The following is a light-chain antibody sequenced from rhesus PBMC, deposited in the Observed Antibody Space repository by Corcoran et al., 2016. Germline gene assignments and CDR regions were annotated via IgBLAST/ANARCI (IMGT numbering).Light chain of an antibody. CDR1: QGISNF. Sequence: DIQMTQSPSSLSASVGDRVTITCRASQGISNFLSWYQQKPGKAPKLLLYDASTLQGGVPSRFSGSGSGTDFTLTISSLQPEDFATYYCLQYNSDPFTFGPGTKLDIK. J-gene: IGKJ3*01. V-gene: IGKV1-43*02. CDR3: LQYNSDPFT. CDR2: DAS.